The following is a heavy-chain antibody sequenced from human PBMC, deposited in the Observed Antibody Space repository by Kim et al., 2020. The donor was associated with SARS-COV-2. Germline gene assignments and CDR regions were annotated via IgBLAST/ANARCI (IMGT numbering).Heavy chain of an antibody. J-gene: IGHJ6*02. Sequence: SETLSLTCAVSGGSISSSNWWSWVRQPPGKGLEWIGEIYHSGSTNYNPSLKSRVTISVDKSKNQFSLKLSSVTAADTAVYYCARAKGVSHYYGMDVWGQGTTVTVSS. CDR3: ARAKGVSHYYGMDV. D-gene: IGHD3-16*01. CDR2: IYHSGST. CDR1: GGSISSSNW. V-gene: IGHV4-4*02.